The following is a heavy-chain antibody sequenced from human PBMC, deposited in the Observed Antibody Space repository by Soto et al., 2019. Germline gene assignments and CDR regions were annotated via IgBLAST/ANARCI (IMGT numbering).Heavy chain of an antibody. Sequence: GVLRLSCAASGFTFSDYSMNWVRQAPGKGLEWLSYISSSSNSIYYADSVKGRFTISRDNAKNSVNLQMNSLRAEDTAVYYCARDNISSGSLVDYWGQGTLVNVS. J-gene: IGHJ4*02. CDR1: GFTFSDYS. D-gene: IGHD6-19*01. CDR2: ISSSSNSI. V-gene: IGHV3-48*01. CDR3: ARDNISSGSLVDY.